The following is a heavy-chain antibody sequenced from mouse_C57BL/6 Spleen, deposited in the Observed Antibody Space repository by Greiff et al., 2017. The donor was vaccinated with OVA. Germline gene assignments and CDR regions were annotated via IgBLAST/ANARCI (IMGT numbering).Heavy chain of an antibody. CDR1: GYTFTSYW. CDR3: AIGGTPRFAY. Sequence: QVQLQQPGAELVMPGASVKLSCKASGYTFTSYWMHWVKQRPGQGLEWIGEIDPSDSYTNYNQKFKGKSTLTVDKSSSTAYMQLSSLTSEDSAVYYCAIGGTPRFAYWGQGTLVTVSA. D-gene: IGHD1-1*01. J-gene: IGHJ3*01. V-gene: IGHV1-69*01. CDR2: IDPSDSYT.